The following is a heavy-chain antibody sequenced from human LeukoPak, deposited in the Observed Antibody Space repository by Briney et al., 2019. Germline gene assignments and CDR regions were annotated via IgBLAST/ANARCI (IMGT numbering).Heavy chain of an antibody. J-gene: IGHJ3*02. CDR1: GGSFSGYY. V-gene: IGHV4-38-2*01. CDR3: ARPVANWGAFDM. CDR2: IYHSGRT. D-gene: IGHD7-27*01. Sequence: SETLSLTCAVYGGSFSGYYWGWIRQPPGKGLEWIGSIYHSGRTFYNPSLKSRLTISVDTSKNQFSLRLSSVTAADTAVYYCARPVANWGAFDMWGQGTMVTVSS.